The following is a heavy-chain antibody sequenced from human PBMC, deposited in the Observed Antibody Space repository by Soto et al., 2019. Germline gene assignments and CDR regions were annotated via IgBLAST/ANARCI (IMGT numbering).Heavy chain of an antibody. CDR2: IIPLFRTP. V-gene: IGHV1-69*12. Sequence: QVQLVQSGAEMKEPGSSVKVSCKTSGGTFSSSAIIWLRQAPGQGLEWMGGIIPLFRTPDYAQKFQGRVTIAADESTSTAYMELSSLRSEDTTVYYCATDNDRRQVGGNYYYILDVWGQGTTITVSS. CDR3: ATDNDRRQVGGNYYYILDV. J-gene: IGHJ6*02. CDR1: GGTFSSSA. D-gene: IGHD1-1*01.